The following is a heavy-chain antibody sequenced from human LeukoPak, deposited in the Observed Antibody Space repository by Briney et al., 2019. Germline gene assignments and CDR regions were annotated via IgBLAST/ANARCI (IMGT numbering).Heavy chain of an antibody. CDR2: IYYSGST. D-gene: IGHD3-3*01. J-gene: IGHJ1*01. V-gene: IGHV4-59*01. CDR3: ARAGGYYQYFQH. Sequence: PSETLSLTCTVSGGSISSYYWSWIRQFPGKGLEWIGYIYYSGSTNYNPSLKSRVTIPVDMSKNQISLKLSSVTAADTAVYYCARAGGYYQYFQHWGQGTLVTVSS. CDR1: GGSISSYY.